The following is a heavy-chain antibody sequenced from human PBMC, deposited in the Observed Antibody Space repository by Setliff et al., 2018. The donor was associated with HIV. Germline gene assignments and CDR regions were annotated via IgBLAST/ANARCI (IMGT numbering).Heavy chain of an antibody. V-gene: IGHV3-30*02. CDR1: GFIFNNHG. D-gene: IGHD4-4*01. Sequence: PGGSLRLSCAASGFIFNNHGMHWVRQAPGKGLEWVTFIEFDGSDKYYVDSVKGRFTISRDNSKSMLYLQMNSLRAEDTAMYYCAKTQTVITVYGPFDSWGQGTPVTVSS. J-gene: IGHJ4*02. CDR3: AKTQTVITVYGPFDS. CDR2: IEFDGSDK.